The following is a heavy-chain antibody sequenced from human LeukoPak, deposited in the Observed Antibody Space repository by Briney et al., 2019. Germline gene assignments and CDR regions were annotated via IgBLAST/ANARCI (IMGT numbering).Heavy chain of an antibody. V-gene: IGHV4-59*01. CDR3: ARDNSGHDSGAFDI. D-gene: IGHD5-12*01. CDR1: GGSISSYY. CDR2: IYYSGST. Sequence: PSETLSLTCTVSGGSISSYYWSWIRQPPGKGLEWIGYIYYSGSTNYNPSLKSRVTISVDTSKNQFSLKLSSVTAADTAVYYCARDNSGHDSGAFDIWGQGTMVTVSS. J-gene: IGHJ3*02.